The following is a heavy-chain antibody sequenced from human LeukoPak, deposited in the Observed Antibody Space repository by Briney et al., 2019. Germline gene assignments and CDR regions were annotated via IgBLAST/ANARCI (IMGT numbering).Heavy chain of an antibody. CDR2: IHHSGST. V-gene: IGHV4-38-2*02. Sequence: SETLSLTCAVSGYSISSGYYWDWIRQPPGEGLEWIGSIHHSGSTYYNPSLKSRVTISVDTSKNQFSLNLNSVTAADTAVYYCARELRDGYNGELGYWGQGTLVTVSS. J-gene: IGHJ4*02. CDR1: GYSISSGYY. D-gene: IGHD5-24*01. CDR3: ARELRDGYNGELGY.